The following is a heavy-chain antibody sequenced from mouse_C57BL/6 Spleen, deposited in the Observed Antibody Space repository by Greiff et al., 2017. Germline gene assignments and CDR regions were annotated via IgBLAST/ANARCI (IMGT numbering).Heavy chain of an antibody. CDR1: GYTFTDYN. CDR2: INPNNGGT. J-gene: IGHJ4*01. D-gene: IGHD1-1*01. Sequence: VQLKESGPELVKPGASVKMSCKASGYTFTDYNMHWVKQSHGKSLEWIGYINPNNGGTSYNQKFKGKATLTVNKSSSTAYMELRSLTSEDSAVYYCARDGSSPYYYAMDYWGQGTSVTVSS. V-gene: IGHV1-22*01. CDR3: ARDGSSPYYYAMDY.